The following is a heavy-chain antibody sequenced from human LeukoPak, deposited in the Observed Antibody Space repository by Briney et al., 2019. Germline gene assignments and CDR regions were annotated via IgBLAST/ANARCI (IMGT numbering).Heavy chain of an antibody. V-gene: IGHV1-3*03. CDR2: IYGDNGNT. J-gene: IGHJ6*03. CDR1: GYSFTSYA. D-gene: IGHD3-10*01. Sequence: ASVKVSCKASGYSFTSYALNWVRQAPGQRLEWMGWIYGDNGNTKYSQEFQGRVTITRDTSASTAYMELSSLTSEDMAVYYCARGVPVVYYYYYMDVWGKGTTVTVSS. CDR3: ARGVPVVYYYYYMDV.